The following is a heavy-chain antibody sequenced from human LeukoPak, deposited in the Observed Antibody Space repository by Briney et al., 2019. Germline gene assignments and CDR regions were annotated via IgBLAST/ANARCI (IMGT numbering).Heavy chain of an antibody. CDR2: ISYDGSNK. J-gene: IGHJ4*02. V-gene: IGHV3-30-3*01. CDR1: GFTFSSCA. Sequence: PGGSLRLSCAASGFTFSSCAMHWVRQAPGKGLEWVAVISYDGSNKYYADSVKGRFTISRDNSKNTLYLQMNSLRAEDTAVYYCARDRSPDYGGQETLVTVSS. CDR3: ARDRSPDY.